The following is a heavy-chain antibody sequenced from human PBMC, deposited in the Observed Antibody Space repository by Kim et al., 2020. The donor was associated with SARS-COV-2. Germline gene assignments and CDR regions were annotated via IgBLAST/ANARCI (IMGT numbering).Heavy chain of an antibody. Sequence: GGSLRLSCAASGFTFSDYDMHWIRQAPGKGLEWLSNVNTRSTYITYEDTVKCRFTISRDNAKNSLYLQMNSLRAEDAAVYYCARDYYGPDYWGQGTLVTVYS. J-gene: IGHJ4*02. CDR3: ARDYYGPDY. CDR1: GFTFSDYD. D-gene: IGHD3-10*01. CDR2: VNTRSTYI. V-gene: IGHV3-11*05.